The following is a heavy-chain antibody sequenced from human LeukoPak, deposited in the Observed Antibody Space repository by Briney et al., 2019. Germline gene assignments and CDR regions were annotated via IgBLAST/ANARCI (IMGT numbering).Heavy chain of an antibody. CDR2: IYHSGST. J-gene: IGHJ5*02. D-gene: IGHD2-15*01. Sequence: SETVSLTCAVSGYSISSGYYWGWIPQPPGKGLEWIGSIYHSGSTYYNPSLKSRVTISVDTSKNQLSLKLSSVTAADTAVSYCAREEVVIAATPDWFDPWGQGTLVTVSS. CDR3: AREEVVIAATPDWFDP. CDR1: GYSISSGYY. V-gene: IGHV4-38-2*02.